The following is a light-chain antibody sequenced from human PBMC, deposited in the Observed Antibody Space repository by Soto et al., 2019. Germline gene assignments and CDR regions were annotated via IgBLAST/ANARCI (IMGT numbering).Light chain of an antibody. V-gene: IGKV3-20*01. J-gene: IGKJ1*01. Sequence: EIVLTQSPGTLSLSPGERATLSCRASQSVDSSFLAWYQQKPGQAPRLLIYGASTRATGIPDRFSGSGSGTHFTLTISRLEPEDFAVYYCQHYGSLWRTFGQGTKVEIK. CDR2: GAS. CDR1: QSVDSSF. CDR3: QHYGSLWRT.